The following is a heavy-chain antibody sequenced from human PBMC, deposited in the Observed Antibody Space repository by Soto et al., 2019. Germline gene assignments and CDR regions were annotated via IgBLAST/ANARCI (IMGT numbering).Heavy chain of an antibody. D-gene: IGHD2-15*01. Sequence: EVQLVESGGGLVQPGGSLRLSCAASGFTFSSYSMNWVRQAPGKGLEWVSYISSSSSTIYYADSVKGRFTISRNNAKNYLYLQMNSRRAEDTAVYYCAGAHPPYCSGGSCYSFDYWGQGTLVTVSS. J-gene: IGHJ4*02. CDR3: AGAHPPYCSGGSCYSFDY. CDR1: GFTFSSYS. V-gene: IGHV3-48*01. CDR2: ISSSSSTI.